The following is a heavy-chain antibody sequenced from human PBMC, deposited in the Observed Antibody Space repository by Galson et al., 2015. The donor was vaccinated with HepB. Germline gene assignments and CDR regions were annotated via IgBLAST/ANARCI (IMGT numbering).Heavy chain of an antibody. CDR1: GFTFGDYA. J-gene: IGHJ6*02. CDR2: IKNKAYGGTT. Sequence: SLRLSCAASGFTFGDYALSWVRQAPGKGLEWVGFIKNKAYGGTTEYAASVRGRFTISRDESKSIAYLQMSNLKSEDTAVYYCTRTVVYSIGWKHYFGMDVWGQGTTVTVSS. CDR3: TRTVVYSIGWKHYFGMDV. D-gene: IGHD6-19*01. V-gene: IGHV3-49*04.